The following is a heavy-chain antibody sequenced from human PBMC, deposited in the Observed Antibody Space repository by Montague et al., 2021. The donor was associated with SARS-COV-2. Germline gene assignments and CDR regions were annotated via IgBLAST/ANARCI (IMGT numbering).Heavy chain of an antibody. V-gene: IGHV4-61*02. J-gene: IGHJ4*02. Sequence: TLSLTCTVSGDSITSDVSYWSWIRQPAGRGLEWIGRIYTTGSTNYNPSLKSRLTISLDTSKNQFSLKLSSVTAADTAVYYCARDDFRWDFDCWGQGTLGTGS. CDR3: ARDDFRWDFDC. CDR1: GDSITSDVSY. D-gene: IGHD2/OR15-2a*01. CDR2: IYTTGST.